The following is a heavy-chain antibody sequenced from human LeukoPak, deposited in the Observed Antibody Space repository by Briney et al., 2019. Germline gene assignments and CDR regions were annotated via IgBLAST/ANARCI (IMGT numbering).Heavy chain of an antibody. CDR3: TGGVEMATLDAFDI. CDR2: IRSKAYGGTT. D-gene: IGHD5-24*01. CDR1: GFTFGDYA. J-gene: IGHJ3*02. V-gene: IGHV3-49*04. Sequence: GGSLRLSCTASGFTFGDYAMSWVRQAPGKGLEWVGFIRSKAYGGTTEYAASVKGRFTISRDDSKSIAYLQMNSLKTEDTAVYYCTGGVEMATLDAFDIWGQGTMVTVSS.